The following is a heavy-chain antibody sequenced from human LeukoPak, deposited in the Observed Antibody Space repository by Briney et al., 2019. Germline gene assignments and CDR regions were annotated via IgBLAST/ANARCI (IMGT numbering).Heavy chain of an antibody. Sequence: GGSLRLSCAASGFTFSSYGMHWVRQAPGKGLEWVSAISGSGGTYYADSVKGRFTISRDNSKNTLYLQMNNLRAEDTAIYYCAKKGLASAGRPPYFDYWGQGALVTVPS. J-gene: IGHJ4*02. CDR2: ISGSGGT. CDR1: GFTFSSYG. D-gene: IGHD6-13*01. V-gene: IGHV3-23*01. CDR3: AKKGLASAGRPPYFDY.